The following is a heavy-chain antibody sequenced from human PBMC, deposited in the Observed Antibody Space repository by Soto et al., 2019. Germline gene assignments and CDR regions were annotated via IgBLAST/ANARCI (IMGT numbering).Heavy chain of an antibody. J-gene: IGHJ4*02. CDR2: INHSGST. CDR1: GGSFSGYY. V-gene: IGHV4-34*01. Sequence: LETLSLTCAVYGGSFSGYYWSWIRQPPGKGLEWIGEINHSGSTNYNPSLKSRVTISVDTSKNQFSLKLSSVTAADTAVYYCARRAVVVPAAYKYSGDDGTYSSGWRSGFFDYWGQGTLVTVS. D-gene: IGHD2-2*01. CDR3: ARRAVVVPAAYKYSGDDGTYSSGWRSGFFDY.